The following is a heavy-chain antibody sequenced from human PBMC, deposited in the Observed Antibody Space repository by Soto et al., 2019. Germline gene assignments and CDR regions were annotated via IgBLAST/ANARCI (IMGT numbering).Heavy chain of an antibody. CDR3: ARSLYCSSTSCYSYYYYGMDV. Sequence: ASVKVSCKASGYTFTSSAINWVRQATGQGYEWMGWMHPNSGNRGYAQKLQGRVTMTRNTSISTAYMEPRSKRSEATAVYHLARSLYCSSTSCYSYYYYGMDVWGQGTTVTVSS. D-gene: IGHD2-2*02. CDR1: GYTFTSSA. CDR2: MHPNSGNR. V-gene: IGHV1-8*01. J-gene: IGHJ6*02.